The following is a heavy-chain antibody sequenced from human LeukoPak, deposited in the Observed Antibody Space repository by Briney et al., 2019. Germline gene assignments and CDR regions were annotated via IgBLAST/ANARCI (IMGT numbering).Heavy chain of an antibody. D-gene: IGHD3-10*01. Sequence: SQTLSLTCAISGDSVSSNSAAWNWIRQSPSRGLEWLGRTYYRSKWNHDYAVSVKSRIIINPDTSKNQFSLKLSSVTAAGTAVYYCARDLRYYGSGSYNWFDPWGQGTLVTVSS. CDR1: GDSVSSNSAA. V-gene: IGHV6-1*01. J-gene: IGHJ5*02. CDR2: TYYRSKWNH. CDR3: ARDLRYYGSGSYNWFDP.